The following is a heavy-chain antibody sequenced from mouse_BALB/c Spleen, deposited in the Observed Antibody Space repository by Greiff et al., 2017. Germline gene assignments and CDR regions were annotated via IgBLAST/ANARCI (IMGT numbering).Heavy chain of an antibody. V-gene: IGHV1-69*02. CDR1: GYTFTSYW. J-gene: IGHJ3*01. CDR3: ARGGDDGYYQAY. CDR2: IDPSDSYT. Sequence: QVQLQQPGAELVKPGASVKLSCKASGYTFTSYWMHWVKQRPGQGLEWIGEIDPSDSYTNYNQKFKGKATLTVDKSSSTAYMQLSSLTSEDSAVYYCARGGDDGYYQAYWGQGTLVTVSA. D-gene: IGHD2-3*01.